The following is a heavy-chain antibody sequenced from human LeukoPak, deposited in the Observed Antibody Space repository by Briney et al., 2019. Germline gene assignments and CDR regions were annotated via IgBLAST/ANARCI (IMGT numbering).Heavy chain of an antibody. Sequence: SETLSLTCTVSGGSISSYYWSWIRQPAGKGLEWIGRIYTSGGTNYNPSLKSRVTMSVDTSKNQFSLKLSSVTAADTAVYYCARGPLGVYAGWFDPWGQGTLVTVSS. J-gene: IGHJ5*02. CDR1: GGSISSYY. CDR2: IYTSGGT. V-gene: IGHV4-4*07. D-gene: IGHD2-8*01. CDR3: ARGPLGVYAGWFDP.